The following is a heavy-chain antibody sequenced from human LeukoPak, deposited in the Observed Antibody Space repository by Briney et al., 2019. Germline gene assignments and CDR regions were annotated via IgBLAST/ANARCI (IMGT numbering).Heavy chain of an antibody. Sequence: SQTLSLTCTVSGASISSGDYYWSWIRQPQGKGLEWIGYIYYSGSTYYNPSLKSRVTISVDTSKNQFSLKLSSVTAADMFLQAEDGIRDGWFDPWGQGTLVTVSS. CDR2: IYYSGST. CDR3: DGIRDGWFDP. V-gene: IGHV4-30-4*01. D-gene: IGHD5-24*01. CDR1: GASISSGDYY. J-gene: IGHJ5*02.